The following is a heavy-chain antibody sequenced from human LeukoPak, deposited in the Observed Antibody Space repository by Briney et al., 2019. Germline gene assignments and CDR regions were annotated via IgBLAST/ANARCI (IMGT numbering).Heavy chain of an antibody. D-gene: IGHD1-1*01. V-gene: IGHV4-4*07. Sequence: PSETLSLICTVSGGSISSYYWSWIRQPAGKGLEWIGRIYTSGSTNYNPSLKSRVTMSVDTSKNQFSLKLSSVTAADTAVYNCASAVQLERHDAFDIWGQGTMVTVSS. CDR1: GGSISSYY. J-gene: IGHJ3*02. CDR2: IYTSGST. CDR3: ASAVQLERHDAFDI.